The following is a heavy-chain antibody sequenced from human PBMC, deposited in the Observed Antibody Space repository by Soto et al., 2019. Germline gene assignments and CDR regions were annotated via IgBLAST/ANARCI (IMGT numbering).Heavy chain of an antibody. Sequence: GVLRLSCAVSGFPFDSYSMSWVRQAPGQGLEWLASLSSGSFYIFHADSIRGRFTISRDDAKNLLFLQMNSLTIEDTATYYCACVAFNVYAPHGLDV. CDR2: LSSGSFYI. CDR1: GFPFDSYS. CDR3: ACVAFNVYAPHGLDV. D-gene: IGHD3-16*01. V-gene: IGHV3-21*01. J-gene: IGHJ6*01.